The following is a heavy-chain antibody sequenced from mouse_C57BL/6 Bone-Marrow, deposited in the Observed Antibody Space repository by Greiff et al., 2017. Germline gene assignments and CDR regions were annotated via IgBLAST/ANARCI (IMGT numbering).Heavy chain of an antibody. J-gene: IGHJ3*01. V-gene: IGHV1-15*01. CDR2: IDPETGGT. CDR3: TRRTGMAY. Sequence: QVQLQQSGAELVRPGASVTLSCKASGYTFTDYEMHWVKQTPVHGLEWIGAIDPETGGTAYNQKFKGKALLTADKSSSTAYMELRSLTSEDSAVYYCTRRTGMAYWGQGTLVTVSA. D-gene: IGHD4-1*01. CDR1: GYTFTDYE.